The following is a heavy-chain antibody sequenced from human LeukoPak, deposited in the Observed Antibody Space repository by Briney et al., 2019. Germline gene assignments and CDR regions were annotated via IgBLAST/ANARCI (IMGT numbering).Heavy chain of an antibody. CDR2: IRYDGSNK. V-gene: IGHV3-30*02. CDR1: GFTFSSYG. D-gene: IGHD4-17*01. Sequence: QPGGSLRLSCAASGFTFSSYGMHWVRQAPGKGLEWVAFIRYDGSNKYYADSVKGRFTISRDNSKNTLYLQMNSLRAEDTAVYYCAKEGTTLGGFPYYFDYRGQGTLVTVSS. CDR3: AKEGTTLGGFPYYFDY. J-gene: IGHJ4*02.